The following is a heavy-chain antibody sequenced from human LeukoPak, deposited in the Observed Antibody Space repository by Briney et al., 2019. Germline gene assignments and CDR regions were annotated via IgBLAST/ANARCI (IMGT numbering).Heavy chain of an antibody. V-gene: IGHV3-66*01. CDR3: ARSAMIVVAHAFDI. CDR2: IYSGGST. CDR1: GFTVSSNY. Sequence: GGSLRLSCAASGFTVSSNYMSWVRQAPGKGLEWVSVIYSGGSTYYADSVKGRFTISRDNSKNTLYLQMNSLRAEDTAVYYCARSAMIVVAHAFDIWGQGTMVTVSS. D-gene: IGHD3-22*01. J-gene: IGHJ3*02.